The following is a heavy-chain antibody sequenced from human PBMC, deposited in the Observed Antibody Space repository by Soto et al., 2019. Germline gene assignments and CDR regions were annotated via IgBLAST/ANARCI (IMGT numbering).Heavy chain of an antibody. V-gene: IGHV1-69*13. CDR3: ARDSGYCSGGSCYSRRDAFDI. J-gene: IGHJ3*02. CDR2: IIPIFGTA. CDR1: GGTFSSYA. D-gene: IGHD2-15*01. Sequence: SVKVSCKASGGTFSSYAISWVRQAPGQGLEWMGGIIPIFGTANYAQKFQGRVTITADESTSTAYMELSSLRSEDTAVYYCARDSGYCSGGSCYSRRDAFDIWG.